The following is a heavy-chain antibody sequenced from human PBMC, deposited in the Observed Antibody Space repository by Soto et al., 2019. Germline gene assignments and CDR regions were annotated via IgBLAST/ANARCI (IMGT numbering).Heavy chain of an antibody. CDR2: IIPIFGTA. CDR3: AREAPYRAPSWFEP. Sequence: ASVKVSCKASGGTFSSYAISLVRQALGQGLEWMGGIIPIFGTANYAQKFQGRVTITADESTSTAYMELSSLRSEDTAVYYCAREAPYRAPSWFEPWGQGTLVTVSS. D-gene: IGHD2-2*01. CDR1: GGTFSSYA. J-gene: IGHJ5*02. V-gene: IGHV1-69*13.